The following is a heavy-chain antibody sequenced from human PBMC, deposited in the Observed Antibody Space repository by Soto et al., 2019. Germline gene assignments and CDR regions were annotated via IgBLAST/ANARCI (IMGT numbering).Heavy chain of an antibody. CDR3: ARGGYCSSTSCRLNWFDP. V-gene: IGHV4-31*03. D-gene: IGHD2-2*01. Sequence: QVQLQESGPGLVKPSQTLSLTCTVSGGSISSGGYYWSWIRQHPGKGLEWIGYIYYSGSTYYNPSLKSRVTISVDTSKNQFSLKLSSVTAADTAVHYCARGGYCSSTSCRLNWFDPWGQGTLVTVSS. CDR1: GGSISSGGYY. J-gene: IGHJ5*02. CDR2: IYYSGST.